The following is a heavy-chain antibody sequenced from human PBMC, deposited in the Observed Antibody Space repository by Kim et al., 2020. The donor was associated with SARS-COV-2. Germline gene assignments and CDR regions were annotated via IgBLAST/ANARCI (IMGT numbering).Heavy chain of an antibody. CDR1: GYRFTSYW. CDR2: IDPTDSLT. CDR3: ARSGTPYNNDAFDV. J-gene: IGHJ3*01. Sequence: GESLMISCKGSGYRFTSYWINWVRQLPGEGLQWMGKIDPTDSLTNYSPSFQGHVTLSTDWSTNTVYLQWSSLRASDTAMYYCARSGTPYNNDAFDVWGQGTMVIVSA. D-gene: IGHD1-1*01. V-gene: IGHV5-10-1*01.